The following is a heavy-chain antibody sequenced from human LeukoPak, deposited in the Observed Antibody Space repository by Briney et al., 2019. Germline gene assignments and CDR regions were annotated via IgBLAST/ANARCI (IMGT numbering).Heavy chain of an antibody. D-gene: IGHD2-2*01. CDR3: AREVVPAAEVDY. V-gene: IGHV3-30*02. Sequence: GGSLRLSCAASGFTFSSYGMHWVRQAPGKGLEWVAFIRYDGSNKHYADSVKGRFTISRDNSKNTLYLQMNSLRAEDTAVYYCAREVVPAAEVDYWGQGTLVTVSS. CDR1: GFTFSSYG. CDR2: IRYDGSNK. J-gene: IGHJ4*02.